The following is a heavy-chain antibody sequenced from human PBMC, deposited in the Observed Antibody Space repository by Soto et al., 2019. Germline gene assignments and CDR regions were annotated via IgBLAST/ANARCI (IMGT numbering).Heavy chain of an antibody. Sequence: QVQLVQSGAEVKKPGSSVKVSCKASGGTFSSYTISWVRQAPGQGLEWMGRIIPILGIANYAQKFQGRVTITADKSTSTAYMELSSLRSEDTAVYYCARALSQSRSWSDGGFDYWGQGTLVTVSS. CDR1: GGTFSSYT. J-gene: IGHJ4*02. CDR2: IIPILGIA. CDR3: ARALSQSRSWSDGGFDY. V-gene: IGHV1-69*02. D-gene: IGHD6-13*01.